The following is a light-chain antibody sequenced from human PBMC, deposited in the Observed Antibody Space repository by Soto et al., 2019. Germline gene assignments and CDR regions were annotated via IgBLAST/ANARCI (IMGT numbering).Light chain of an antibody. CDR2: KAS. CDR1: QSVSSW. Sequence: DIQMTQSPSTLSASVGDRVTITCRASQSVSSWLAWYQQKPGKAPKLLIHKASSLESGVPSRFSGSGSGAEFTLTISSLQPDDFATYYCQQYSSDSTFGRGTKVDIK. CDR3: QQYSSDST. V-gene: IGKV1-5*03. J-gene: IGKJ4*01.